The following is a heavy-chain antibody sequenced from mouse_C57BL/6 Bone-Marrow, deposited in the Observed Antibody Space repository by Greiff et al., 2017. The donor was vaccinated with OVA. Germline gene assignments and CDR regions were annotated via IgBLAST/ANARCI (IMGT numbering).Heavy chain of an antibody. D-gene: IGHD1-1*01. Sequence: QVQLQQSGAELVRPGTSVKVSCKASGYAFTNYLIEWVKQRPGQGLEWIGVINPGSGGTNYNEKFKGKATLTADKSSSTAYMQLSSRTTDDSAVDFCATHGSSYTFAYWGQGTLVTVSA. CDR2: INPGSGGT. J-gene: IGHJ3*01. V-gene: IGHV1-54*01. CDR3: ATHGSSYTFAY. CDR1: GYAFTNYL.